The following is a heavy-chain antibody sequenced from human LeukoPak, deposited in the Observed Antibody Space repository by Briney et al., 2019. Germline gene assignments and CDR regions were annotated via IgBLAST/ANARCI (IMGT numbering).Heavy chain of an antibody. CDR2: VDPEDGET. V-gene: IGHV1-69-2*01. CDR1: EYTFTDHY. CDR3: LIDRIDRAFDV. Sequence: GASVKVSCKASEYTFTDHYIHWVQQAPGKGPEWMGRVDPEDGETVYAEKFQGRIAITADTSTDTAYMELTSVRVEDTAVYYCLIDRIDRAFDVWGQGTSVSISS. J-gene: IGHJ6*02.